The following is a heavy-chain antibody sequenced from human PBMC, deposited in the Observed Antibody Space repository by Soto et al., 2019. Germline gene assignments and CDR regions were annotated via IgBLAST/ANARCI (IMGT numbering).Heavy chain of an antibody. D-gene: IGHD2-2*01. Sequence: EVQLLESGGGLAQSGGSLRLSCAASGFTFSTYAMSWVRQAAGKGLEWVSTISDSGSTYYADSVKGRFTISRDNSKNTLYQEMNSLRADDTAVYYCAKNKGGRDSSRTSCLYSFDYWGQGTLVTVSS. J-gene: IGHJ4*02. V-gene: IGHV3-23*01. CDR3: AKNKGGRDSSRTSCLYSFDY. CDR2: ISDSGST. CDR1: GFTFSTYA.